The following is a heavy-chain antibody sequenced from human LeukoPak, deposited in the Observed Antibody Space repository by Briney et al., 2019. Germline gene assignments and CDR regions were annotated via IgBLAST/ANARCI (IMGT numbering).Heavy chain of an antibody. CDR3: VRSQSGMYASSDY. CDR2: IYYSGST. Sequence: PSETLYLTCTVSDDSVNSYYWSWIQQPPGKGLQWIGYIYYSGSTNYSPSLRSRVTISIDSSKNQFSLKLTSVTAADTAVYYCVRSQSGMYASSDYWGQGNLVTVSS. V-gene: IGHV4-59*02. CDR1: DDSVNSYY. J-gene: IGHJ4*02. D-gene: IGHD1-26*01.